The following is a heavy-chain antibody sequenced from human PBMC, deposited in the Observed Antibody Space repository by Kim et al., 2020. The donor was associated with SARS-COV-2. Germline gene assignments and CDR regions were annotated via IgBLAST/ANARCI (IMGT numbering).Heavy chain of an antibody. D-gene: IGHD3-10*01. J-gene: IGHJ4*02. CDR2: ISSSSTI. CDR1: GFTFSSYS. CDR3: ARDLLPRGYYGSGSDDY. V-gene: IGHV3-48*04. Sequence: GGSLRLSCAASGFTFSSYSMNWVRQAPGKGLEWVSYISSSSTIYYADSVKGRFTISRDNAKNSLYLQMNSLRAEDTAVYYCARDLLPRGYYGSGSDDYWGQGTLVTVSS.